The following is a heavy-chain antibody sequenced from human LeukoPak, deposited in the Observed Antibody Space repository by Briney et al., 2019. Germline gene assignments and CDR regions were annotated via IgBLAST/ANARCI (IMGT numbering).Heavy chain of an antibody. V-gene: IGHV3-21*01. CDR3: ARTVYCSGGSCYYNWFDP. D-gene: IGHD2-15*01. CDR1: GFTFSSYS. J-gene: IGHJ5*02. CDR2: ISSSSSYI. Sequence: GGSLRLSCAASGFTFSSYSMNWVRQAPGKGLEWVSSISSSSSYIYYADSVKGRFTISRDNAKNSLYLQVNSLRAEDTAVYYCARTVYCSGGSCYYNWFDPWGQGTLVTVSS.